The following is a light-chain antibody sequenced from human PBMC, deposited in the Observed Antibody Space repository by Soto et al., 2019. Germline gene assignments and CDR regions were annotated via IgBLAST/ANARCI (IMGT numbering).Light chain of an antibody. CDR2: AAS. V-gene: IGKV1-27*01. CDR3: EKYNCAPPWN. Sequence: DIQMTQSPSSLSASVGDRVTITCRASQGISNYLAWYQQKPGKVPKLLIYAASTLQSGVPSRFSGSGSGTDFTHTISSLPPKDVATQDGEKYNCAPPWNFGHGTKVEIK. CDR1: QGISNY. J-gene: IGKJ1*01.